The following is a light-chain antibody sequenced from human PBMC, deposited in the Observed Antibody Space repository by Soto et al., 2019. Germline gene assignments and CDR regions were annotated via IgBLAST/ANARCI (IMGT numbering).Light chain of an antibody. Sequence: DIQMTQSPSSLSASVGDRVTITYRASQSISSYLNWYQQKPGKAPKLLIYAASSLQSGVPSRFSGSASGIDFTLTISSLQPEDFATYYCQQSYSTPFTFGPGTKVDIK. CDR1: QSISSY. CDR2: AAS. V-gene: IGKV1-39*01. CDR3: QQSYSTPFT. J-gene: IGKJ3*01.